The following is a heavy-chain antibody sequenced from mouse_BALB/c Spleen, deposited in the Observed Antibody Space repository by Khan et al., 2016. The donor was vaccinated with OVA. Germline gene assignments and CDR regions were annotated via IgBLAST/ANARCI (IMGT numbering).Heavy chain of an antibody. CDR1: GYTFTSYW. CDR2: IAPGSGSS. V-gene: IGHV1S41*01. CDR3: AREYYSSVSCYALDY. Sequence: DLVKPGASVKLSCKASGYTFTSYWINWIKQRPGQGLEWIGRIAPGSGSSSYNEMFKGKATLTLDTSSSTAYIQLSSLSSEDSAVYDCAREYYSSVSCYALDYWGQGTSVTVSS. D-gene: IGHD1-1*01. J-gene: IGHJ4*01.